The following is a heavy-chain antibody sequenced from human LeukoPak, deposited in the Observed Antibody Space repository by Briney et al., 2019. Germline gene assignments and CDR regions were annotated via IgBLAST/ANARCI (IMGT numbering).Heavy chain of an antibody. CDR3: ARVVYYDFWTDSAFDY. Sequence: GGSLRLSCAASGFTFSSYWMSWVRQAPGKGLEWVANIKQDGSEKYYVDSVKGRFTISRDNAKNSLYLQMNSLRAEDTAVYYCARVVYYDFWTDSAFDYWGQGNLVTVSS. CDR1: GFTFSSYW. CDR2: IKQDGSEK. D-gene: IGHD3-3*01. J-gene: IGHJ4*02. V-gene: IGHV3-7*01.